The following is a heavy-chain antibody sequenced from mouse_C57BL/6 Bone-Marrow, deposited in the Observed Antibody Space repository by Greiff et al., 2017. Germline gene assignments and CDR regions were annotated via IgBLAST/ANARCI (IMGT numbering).Heavy chain of an antibody. V-gene: IGHV5-17*01. D-gene: IGHD1-1*02. CDR1: GFTFSDYG. Sequence: EVQLVESGGGLVKPGGSLKLSCAASGFTFSDYGMHWVRQAPEKGLEWVAYISSGSSTIYYADTVKGRFTISRDNAKNTLFLQMTSLRSEDTAMYYCARGCGLAYWGQGTLVTVSA. J-gene: IGHJ3*01. CDR2: ISSGSSTI. CDR3: ARGCGLAY.